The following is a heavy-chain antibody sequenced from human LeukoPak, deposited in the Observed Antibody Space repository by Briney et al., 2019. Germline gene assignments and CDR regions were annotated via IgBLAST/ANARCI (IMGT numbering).Heavy chain of an antibody. CDR1: GFTFSSYG. CDR3: AKGVAFLAARPRNYYFDY. J-gene: IGHJ4*02. CDR2: ISYDGSNK. D-gene: IGHD6-6*01. V-gene: IGHV3-30*18. Sequence: PGRSLRLSCAASGFTFSSYGMHWVRQAPGKGLEWVAVISYDGSNKYYADSVKGRFTISRDNSKNTLYLQMNSLRAEDTAVYYCAKGVAFLAARPRNYYFDYWGQGTLVTVSS.